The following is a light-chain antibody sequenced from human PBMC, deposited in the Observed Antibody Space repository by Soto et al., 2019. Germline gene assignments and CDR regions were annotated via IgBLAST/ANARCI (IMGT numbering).Light chain of an antibody. CDR2: EVS. Sequence: QSALTQPPSASGSPGQSVTISCSGTSSDVGGYDYVSWYQQHPGKAPKLMIHEVSKRPSGVPDRFSGAKSGNTASLTVSGLQAEDEADYYCTSYAGTNNFNVFGPGTKLTVL. CDR3: TSYAGTNNFNV. V-gene: IGLV2-8*01. J-gene: IGLJ1*01. CDR1: SSDVGGYDY.